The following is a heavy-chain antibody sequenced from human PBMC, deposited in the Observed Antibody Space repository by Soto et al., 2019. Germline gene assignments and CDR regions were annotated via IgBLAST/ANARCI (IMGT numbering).Heavy chain of an antibody. D-gene: IGHD2-2*01. CDR3: ARDGCSSTSCYVYYYYYMDV. CDR2: ISSSSSYI. J-gene: IGHJ6*03. Sequence: GGSLRLSCAASGFTFSSYSMNWVRQAPGKGLEWVSSISSSSSYIYYADSVKGRFPISRDNAKNSLYLQMNSLRAEDTAVYYCARDGCSSTSCYVYYYYYMDVWGKGTTVTVSS. V-gene: IGHV3-21*01. CDR1: GFTFSSYS.